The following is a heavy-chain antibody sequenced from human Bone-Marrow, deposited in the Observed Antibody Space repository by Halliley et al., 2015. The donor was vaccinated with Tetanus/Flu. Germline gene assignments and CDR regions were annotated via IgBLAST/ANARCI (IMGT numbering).Heavy chain of an antibody. CDR2: DGNT. CDR3: ARGGSSWSGGSYYYYYAMDV. D-gene: IGHD6-13*01. J-gene: IGHJ6*02. Sequence: DGNTYYADSMKGRFTISRDNSKNTLYLQMDSLRAEGTAVYYCARGGSSWSGGSYYYYYAMDVWGQGTSVTVSS. V-gene: IGHV3-53*01.